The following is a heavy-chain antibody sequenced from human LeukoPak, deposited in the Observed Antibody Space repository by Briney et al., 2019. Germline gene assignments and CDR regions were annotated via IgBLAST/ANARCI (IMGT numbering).Heavy chain of an antibody. J-gene: IGHJ4*02. D-gene: IGHD2-2*01. CDR2: IGSAGDT. Sequence: GGSLRLSCAACGFSFSSYDMQWVRQVTGKGLEWVSVIGSAGDTYYPGSVKGQFTISRENAKNSLYLQMNSLRAEDTAVYYCARDRCSSISCFALDYWGQGTLVTVSS. CDR3: ARDRCSSISCFALDY. CDR1: GFSFSSYD. V-gene: IGHV3-13*03.